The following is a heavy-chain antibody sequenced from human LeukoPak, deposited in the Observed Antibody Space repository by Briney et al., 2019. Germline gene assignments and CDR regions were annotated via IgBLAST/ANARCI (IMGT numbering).Heavy chain of an antibody. CDR2: IYTSGST. CDR1: GGPMRNYH. CDR3: TREGNSRYDY. Sequence: SETLSLTCTLSGGPMRNYHWSWIRHPAGRGLEWIGRIYTSGSTNYNPSLKGRVTMSVDTSKNQFSLKLTSVTAADTAVYYCTREGNSRYDYWGQGALVAVSS. D-gene: IGHD5-18*01. V-gene: IGHV4-4*07. J-gene: IGHJ4*02.